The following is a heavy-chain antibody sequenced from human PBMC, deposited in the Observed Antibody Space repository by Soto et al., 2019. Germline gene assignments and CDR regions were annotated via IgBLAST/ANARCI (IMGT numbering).Heavy chain of an antibody. CDR1: GFMFTSSA. CDR2: LVVGSGNT. D-gene: IGHD3-3*01. J-gene: IGHJ4*02. V-gene: IGHV1-58*01. Sequence: ASVKVSCKTSGFMFTSSAVQWVRQARGQRLEWIGWLVVGSGNTHYAQHFQERVTLTRDMSTGTAYMELSSLRSEDTAVYYCAAVPVLRFFKCLPAYFDYWGQGTLVTVSS. CDR3: AAVPVLRFFKCLPAYFDY.